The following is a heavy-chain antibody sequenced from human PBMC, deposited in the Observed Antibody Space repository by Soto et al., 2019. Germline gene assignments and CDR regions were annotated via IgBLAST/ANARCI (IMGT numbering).Heavy chain of an antibody. Sequence: GASVKVSCKASGYTFTGYYMHWVRQAPGQGLEWMGWINPNSGGTNYAQKFQGWVTMTRDTSISTAYMELSRLRSDDTAVYYCASDYYDSSGYYGAFDIWGQGTMVTVSS. D-gene: IGHD3-22*01. V-gene: IGHV1-2*04. CDR1: GYTFTGYY. J-gene: IGHJ3*02. CDR3: ASDYYDSSGYYGAFDI. CDR2: INPNSGGT.